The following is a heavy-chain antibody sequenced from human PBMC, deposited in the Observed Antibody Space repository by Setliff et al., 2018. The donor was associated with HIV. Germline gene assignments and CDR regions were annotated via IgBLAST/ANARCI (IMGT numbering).Heavy chain of an antibody. J-gene: IGHJ4*02. CDR1: GGSISSSSYY. V-gene: IGHV4-39*01. Sequence: TSETLSLTCTVSGGSISSSSYYWGWIRQPPGKGLEWIGSIYYSGSTYYNPSLKSRVTISVDTSKNQFSLKLSSVTAADTAVYYCASGELAYFDYWGQGTLVTVSS. CDR3: ASGELAYFDY. D-gene: IGHD3-10*01. CDR2: IYYSGST.